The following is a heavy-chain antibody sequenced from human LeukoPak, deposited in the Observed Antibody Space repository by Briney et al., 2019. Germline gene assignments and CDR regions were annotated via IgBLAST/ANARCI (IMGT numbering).Heavy chain of an antibody. CDR1: GGTFSSYA. D-gene: IGHD6-19*01. V-gene: IGHV1-69*05. Sequence: SVKVSCKASGGTFSSYAISWVRQAPGQGLEWMGGIIPIFGTANYAQKLQGRVTMTTDTSTGTAYMELRSLRSDDTAVYYCARGSGEQWLYYYYYMDVWGKGTTVTVSS. CDR3: ARGSGEQWLYYYYYMDV. J-gene: IGHJ6*03. CDR2: IIPIFGTA.